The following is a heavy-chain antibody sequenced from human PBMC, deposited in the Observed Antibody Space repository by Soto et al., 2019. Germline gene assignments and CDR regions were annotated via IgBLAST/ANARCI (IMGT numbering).Heavy chain of an antibody. CDR1: GVTFSRPW. D-gene: IGHD1-20*01. CDR2: VNDDGTST. Sequence: XXSLRLSCASGGVTFSRPWMNWVPQAPGKGLVWVARVNDDGTSTAYGGSVRGRFTISRDNAKNTLYLQMDSLKTEDTAVYYCARDLITASGGPNWYFDLWGRGTLVTVSS. V-gene: IGHV3-74*01. J-gene: IGHJ2*01. CDR3: ARDLITASGGPNWYFDL.